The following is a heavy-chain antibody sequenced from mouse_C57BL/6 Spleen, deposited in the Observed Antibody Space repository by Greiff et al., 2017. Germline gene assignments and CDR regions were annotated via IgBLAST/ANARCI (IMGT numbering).Heavy chain of an antibody. J-gene: IGHJ4*01. Sequence: VMLVESGPGLVQPSQSLSITCTVSGFSLTSYGVHWVRQSPGKGLEWLGVIWSGGSTDYNAAFISRLSISKDNSKSQVFFKMNSLQADDTAIYYCARNWISGYNAMDYWGQGTSVTVSS. CDR1: GFSLTSYG. V-gene: IGHV2-2*01. CDR3: ARNWISGYNAMDY. CDR2: IWSGGST. D-gene: IGHD3-2*02.